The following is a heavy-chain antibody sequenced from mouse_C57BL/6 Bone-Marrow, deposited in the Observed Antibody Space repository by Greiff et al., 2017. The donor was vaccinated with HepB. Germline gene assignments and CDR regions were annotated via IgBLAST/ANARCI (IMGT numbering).Heavy chain of an antibody. V-gene: IGHV2-9-1*01. D-gene: IGHD1-1*01. CDR1: GFSLTSYA. J-gene: IGHJ3*01. Sequence: VKLQESGPGLVAPSQSLSITCTVSGFSLTSYAISWVRQPPGKGLEWLGVIWTGGGTNYNSALKSRLSISKDNSKSQVFLKMNSLQTDDTARYYCASLPLYYYGSSPFAYWGQGTLVTVSA. CDR3: ASLPLYYYGSSPFAY. CDR2: IWTGGGT.